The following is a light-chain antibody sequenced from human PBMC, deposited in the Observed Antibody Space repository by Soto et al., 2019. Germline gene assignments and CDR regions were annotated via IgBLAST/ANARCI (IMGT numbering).Light chain of an antibody. CDR1: SSDVGAFNY. CDR2: DVS. V-gene: IGLV2-14*03. Sequence: QSALTQPASVSGSPGQSIAISCTGTSSDVGAFNYVSWYQQHPGKAPKFMIFDVSSRPSGVSGRFSGSKSGNTASLTISGLQTEDEADYYCASYTTSSPYVFGTGTKVTVL. CDR3: ASYTTSSPYV. J-gene: IGLJ1*01.